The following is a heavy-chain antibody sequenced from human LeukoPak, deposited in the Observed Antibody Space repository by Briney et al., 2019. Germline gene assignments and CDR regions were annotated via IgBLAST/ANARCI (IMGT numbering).Heavy chain of an antibody. J-gene: IGHJ4*02. D-gene: IGHD3-22*01. Sequence: ASVKVSCKVSGYTLTELSMHWVRQAPGKGLGWMGGFDPEDGETIYAQKFQGRVTMTEDTSTDTAYMELSSLRSEDTAVYYCATVVFMGYSRDSSGYYLPYFDYWGQGTLVTVSS. V-gene: IGHV1-24*01. CDR2: FDPEDGET. CDR1: GYTLTELS. CDR3: ATVVFMGYSRDSSGYYLPYFDY.